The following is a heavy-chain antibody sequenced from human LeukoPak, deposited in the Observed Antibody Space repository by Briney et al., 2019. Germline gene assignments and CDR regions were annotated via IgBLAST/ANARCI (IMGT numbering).Heavy chain of an antibody. J-gene: IGHJ4*02. Sequence: SETLSLTCTVSGDSISSSSYYWVWLRQPPGKGLEWIATIHYTGSTYYNPSLKSRVTISLDTSKNQFALKLSSVAAADTAVYYCARSIIGTRSKFDYWGQGTLVTVSS. CDR1: GDSISSSSYY. V-gene: IGHV4-39*06. D-gene: IGHD1/OR15-1a*01. CDR3: ARSIIGTRSKFDY. CDR2: IHYTGST.